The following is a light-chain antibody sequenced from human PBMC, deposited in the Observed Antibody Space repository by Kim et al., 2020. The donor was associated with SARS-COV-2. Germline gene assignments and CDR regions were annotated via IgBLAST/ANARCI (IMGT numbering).Light chain of an antibody. CDR2: DVS. CDR1: SSDVGGYNY. V-gene: IGLV2-14*04. Sequence: PGQSITISCTGTSSDVGGYNYVSWYQQHPGKAPKLMIYDVSKRPSGVSNRFSDSKSGNTASLTISGLQAEDEADYYCSSYTSSSTVFGGGTKLTVL. CDR3: SSYTSSSTV. J-gene: IGLJ3*02.